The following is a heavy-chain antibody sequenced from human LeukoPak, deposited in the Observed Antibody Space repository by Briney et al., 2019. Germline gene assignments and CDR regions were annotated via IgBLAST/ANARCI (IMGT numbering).Heavy chain of an antibody. Sequence: GGSLRLSCAASGFTFSSYAMSWVRQAPGKGLEWVSAISSTSAYIHYADSVKGRFTISRDNTDNVVYLQMNSLRAEDTAVYYCARVAVAGPTGWFDPWGQGTLVTVSS. CDR2: ISSTSAYI. J-gene: IGHJ5*02. CDR1: GFTFSSYA. CDR3: ARVAVAGPTGWFDP. V-gene: IGHV3-21*01. D-gene: IGHD6-19*01.